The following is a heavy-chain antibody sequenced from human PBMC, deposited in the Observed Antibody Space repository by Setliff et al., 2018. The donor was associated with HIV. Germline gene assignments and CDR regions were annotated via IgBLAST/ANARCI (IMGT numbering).Heavy chain of an antibody. CDR1: GYTFTTFG. Sequence: GASVKVSCKASGYTFTTFGISWVRQAPGQGLERMGWISAYNGHTSYAQKFQGRVTMTRDTSTSTVYMELSSLRSEDTAVYYCARSQITYRNFDHWGQGTLVTVSS. V-gene: IGHV1-18*01. CDR3: ARSQITYRNFDH. CDR2: ISAYNGHT. D-gene: IGHD1-20*01. J-gene: IGHJ4*02.